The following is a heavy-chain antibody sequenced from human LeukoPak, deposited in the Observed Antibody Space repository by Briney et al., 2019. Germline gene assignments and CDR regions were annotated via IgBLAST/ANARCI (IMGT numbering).Heavy chain of an antibody. Sequence: GGSLRLSCAASGFTFSTYGMHWVRQAPGKGLEWVAFIRYDGTNRYYADSVKGRFTISRDNSKNTLYLQMNSLRAEDTAVYYCARDQPGPIAAAGLFDYWGQGTLVTVSS. CDR1: GFTFSTYG. D-gene: IGHD6-13*01. CDR3: ARDQPGPIAAAGLFDY. J-gene: IGHJ4*02. V-gene: IGHV3-30*02. CDR2: IRYDGTNR.